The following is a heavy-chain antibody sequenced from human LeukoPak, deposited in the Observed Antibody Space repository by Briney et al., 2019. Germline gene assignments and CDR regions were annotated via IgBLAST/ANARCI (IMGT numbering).Heavy chain of an antibody. CDR3: ASHEGY. CDR1: GFTFSSYW. CDR2: INQDGSEK. Sequence: GGSLRLSCAASGFTFSSYWMSWVRQAPGKGLEWVANINQDGSEKYFVNSVKGRFTITRDNAKNSLYLQMNSLGAEDTAVYYCASHEGYWGQGTLVTVSS. J-gene: IGHJ4*02. V-gene: IGHV3-7*01.